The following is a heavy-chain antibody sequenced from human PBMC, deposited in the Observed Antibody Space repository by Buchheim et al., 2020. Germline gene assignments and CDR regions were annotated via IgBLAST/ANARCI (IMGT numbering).Heavy chain of an antibody. CDR3: ALFQYDYLEGTYG. CDR2: INIVAPII. J-gene: IGHJ4*02. CDR1: GFTFSSHW. V-gene: IGHV3-74*01. D-gene: IGHD3-16*01. Sequence: EVQVVESGGGLVQPGGSLRPSSAASGFTFSSHWMHWVRQAPGKGLVWVSRINIVAPIINYADSARGRSTISRDNAQNTLYLQMNSLRAEDTAVYYCALFQYDYLEGTYGWGQGTL.